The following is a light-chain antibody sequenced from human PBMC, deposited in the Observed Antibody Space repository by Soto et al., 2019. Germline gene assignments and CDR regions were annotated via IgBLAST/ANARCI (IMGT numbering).Light chain of an antibody. J-gene: IGKJ4*01. CDR2: GAS. Sequence: EIVMTPSPATLSVSPGERATLSCRASQSISNNLAWYQQKPGQAPRLLIYGASTRATGIPARFSGSGSGTEFTLTISSLQSEDFAVYSCQHYNDLPLTFGGGTKVEIK. CDR1: QSISNN. V-gene: IGKV3-15*01. CDR3: QHYNDLPLT.